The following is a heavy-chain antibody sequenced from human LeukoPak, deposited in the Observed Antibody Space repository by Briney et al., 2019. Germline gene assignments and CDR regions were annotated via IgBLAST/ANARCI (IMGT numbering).Heavy chain of an antibody. J-gene: IGHJ4*02. CDR1: GFTFSSYW. CDR3: ARLGYSGYDYRGLDY. D-gene: IGHD5-12*01. Sequence: PGGSLRLSCAASGFTFSSYWMHWVRQAPGKGLVWVSRINSNGSSTSYADSVKGRFTISRDNAKNTLYLQMNSLRAEDTAVYYCARLGYSGYDYRGLDYWGQGTLVTVSS. V-gene: IGHV3-74*01. CDR2: INSNGSST.